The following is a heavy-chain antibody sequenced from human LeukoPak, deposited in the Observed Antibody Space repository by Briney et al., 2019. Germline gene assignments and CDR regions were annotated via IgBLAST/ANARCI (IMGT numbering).Heavy chain of an antibody. D-gene: IGHD3-10*01. Sequence: GASVKVSCKASGGTFSSYTISWVRQAPGQGLEWVGRIIPILGIANYAQKFQGRVTITADKSTSTAYMELSSLRSEDTAVYYCARAGSATYGDYFDYWGQGTLVTVSS. J-gene: IGHJ4*02. CDR3: ARAGSATYGDYFDY. CDR1: GGTFSSYT. CDR2: IIPILGIA. V-gene: IGHV1-69*02.